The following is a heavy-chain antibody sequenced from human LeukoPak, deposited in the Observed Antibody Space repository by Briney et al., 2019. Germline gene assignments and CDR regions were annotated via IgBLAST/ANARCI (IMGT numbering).Heavy chain of an antibody. CDR1: GGSISSYY. V-gene: IGHV4-4*07. Sequence: PSETLSLTCTVSGGSISSYYWSWIRQPAGKGLEWIGRIYTSGSTNYNPSLKSRVTMSVDTSKNQFSLKLSSVTAADTAVYYCARIITGTTLAVWAFDIWGQGTMVTVSS. J-gene: IGHJ3*02. D-gene: IGHD1-7*01. CDR3: ARIITGTTLAVWAFDI. CDR2: IYTSGST.